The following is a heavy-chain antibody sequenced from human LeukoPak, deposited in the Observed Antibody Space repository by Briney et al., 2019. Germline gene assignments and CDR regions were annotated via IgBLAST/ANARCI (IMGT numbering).Heavy chain of an antibody. CDR3: ARDNGIVAPSIPLDY. CDR1: GFTFSSYA. CDR2: ISGSGAST. J-gene: IGHJ4*02. D-gene: IGHD5-12*01. Sequence: GGSLRLSCAASGFTFSSYAMSWVRQAPGKGLEWVSAISGSGASTFYADSVKGRFTISRDNSKNTLYLQMNSLRAEDTAVYHCARDNGIVAPSIPLDYWGQGTLVTVSS. V-gene: IGHV3-23*01.